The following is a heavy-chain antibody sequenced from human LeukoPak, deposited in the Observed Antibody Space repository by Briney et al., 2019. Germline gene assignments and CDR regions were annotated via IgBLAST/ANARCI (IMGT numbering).Heavy chain of an antibody. Sequence: PSETLSLTCTVSGGSISSYYWSWIRQPAGKGLEWIGRIYTSGSTNYNPSPKSRVTMSVDTSKNQFSLKLSSVTAADTAVYYCARETAIEQWLVLSDDAFDIWGQGTMVTVSS. CDR3: ARETAIEQWLVLSDDAFDI. V-gene: IGHV4-4*07. J-gene: IGHJ3*02. CDR2: IYTSGST. CDR1: GGSISSYY. D-gene: IGHD6-19*01.